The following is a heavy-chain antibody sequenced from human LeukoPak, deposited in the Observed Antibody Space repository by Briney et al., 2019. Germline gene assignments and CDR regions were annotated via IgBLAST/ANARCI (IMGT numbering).Heavy chain of an antibody. CDR1: GYTLTTYY. Sequence: ASVTVSCKASGYTLTTYYVHWVRQAPGQGLEWVGIINPNGGSTSYTLKFQGRLSMTRDTSTSTVYMELSSLTSEDTAVYYCVRGGESSTYSYYHGMDVWGQGTTVTVSS. CDR2: INPNGGST. CDR3: VRGGESSTYSYYHGMDV. D-gene: IGHD2-15*01. V-gene: IGHV1-46*03. J-gene: IGHJ6*02.